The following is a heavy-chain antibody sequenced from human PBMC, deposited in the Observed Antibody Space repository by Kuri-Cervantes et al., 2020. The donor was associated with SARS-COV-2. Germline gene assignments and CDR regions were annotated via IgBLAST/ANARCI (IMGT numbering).Heavy chain of an antibody. J-gene: IGHJ4*02. CDR2: IYHTGNS. V-gene: IGHV4-39*01. CDR1: GGSISSSSFY. Sequence: SQTLSLTCTVSGGSISSSSFYCGWIRQPPGKGLEWIASIYHTGNSYYNPSLKSRVAISGGTSRNQFSLRLSSVTAADTAVYYCAISLTTVARVDNWGQGTLVTVSS. CDR3: AISLTTVARVDN. D-gene: IGHD4-11*01.